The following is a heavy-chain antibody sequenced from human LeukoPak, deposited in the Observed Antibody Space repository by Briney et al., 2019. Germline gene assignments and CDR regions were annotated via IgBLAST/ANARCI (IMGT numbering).Heavy chain of an antibody. V-gene: IGHV4-30-2*01. CDR3: ARLAAGDWIDP. CDR1: GGSINSGGYS. D-gene: IGHD2-15*01. Sequence: SQTLSLTCAVSGGSINSGGYSWNWIRQPPGKGLEWIGTIHHSGNSYYNPSLETRVTISLDTSMNQYSLKLNSVTAADTAVYYCARLAAGDWIDPWGQGTLITVSS. CDR2: IHHSGNS. J-gene: IGHJ5*02.